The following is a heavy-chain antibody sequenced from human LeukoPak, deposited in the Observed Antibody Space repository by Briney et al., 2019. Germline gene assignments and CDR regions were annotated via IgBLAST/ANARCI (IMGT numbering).Heavy chain of an antibody. D-gene: IGHD3-22*01. CDR1: GFTFSSYA. CDR3: AKRGEYSSGYAHDAFDI. V-gene: IGHV3-23*01. J-gene: IGHJ3*02. Sequence: GGSLRLSCAASGFTFSSYAMSWVRQAPGKGLEWVSAISGSGGSTYYADSVKGRFTISRDNSKNTLYLQMNSLRAEDTAVYYCAKRGEYSSGYAHDAFDIWGQGTMVTVSS. CDR2: ISGSGGST.